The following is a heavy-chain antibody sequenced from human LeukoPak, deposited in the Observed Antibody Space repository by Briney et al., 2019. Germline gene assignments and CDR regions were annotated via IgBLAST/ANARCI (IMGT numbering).Heavy chain of an antibody. CDR1: GFTSSDYT. CDR3: ARDRYCVSTNCPYDC. D-gene: IGHD2-2*01. CDR2: ISVSDDST. J-gene: IGHJ4*02. Sequence: GGSLRLSCAASGFTSSDYTMNWVRRSPQKGLEWVSGISVSDDSTYYADSVKGRFTISRDKSNNVLHLQMNSLRAEDTAVYYCARDRYCVSTNCPYDCWGQGTPVTVSS. V-gene: IGHV3-23*01.